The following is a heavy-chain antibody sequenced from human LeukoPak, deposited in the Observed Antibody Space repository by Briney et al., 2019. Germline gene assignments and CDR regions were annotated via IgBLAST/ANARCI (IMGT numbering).Heavy chain of an antibody. V-gene: IGHV3-21*01. CDR2: ISSSSYI. Sequence: GGSLGLSCAASGFTFSHYSMNWVRQAPGKGLEWVSSISSSSYIYYADSVRGRFTISRDNAKNSLYLQMNSLRAEDTAVYYCARDDYGGLDYWGQGTLVTVSS. J-gene: IGHJ4*02. CDR3: ARDDYGGLDY. CDR1: GFTFSHYS. D-gene: IGHD4-23*01.